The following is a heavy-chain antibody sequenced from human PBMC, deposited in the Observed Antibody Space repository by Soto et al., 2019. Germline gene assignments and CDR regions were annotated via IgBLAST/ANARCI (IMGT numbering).Heavy chain of an antibody. CDR2: IGSGGDT. D-gene: IGHD3-9*01. CDR1: GFTLSSYD. V-gene: IGHV3-13*01. Sequence: EVQLVESGGGLVQPGGSLRLSCAASGFTLSSYDIHWVRQATGEGLAWVSGIGSGGDTHYADSMKGRFIISREDGKNSLYLQMNNLRVGDTAVYYCTRKTPPTGMEVWGQGATVTVSS. CDR3: TRKTPPTGMEV. J-gene: IGHJ6*02.